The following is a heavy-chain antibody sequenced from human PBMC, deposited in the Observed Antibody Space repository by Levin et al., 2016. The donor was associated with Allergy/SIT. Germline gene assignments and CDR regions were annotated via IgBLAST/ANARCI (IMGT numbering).Heavy chain of an antibody. CDR1: GFTFTGH. J-gene: IGHJ4*02. CDR3: ARSAVGTNGELDY. V-gene: IGHV3-21*01. Sequence: GGSLRLSCAASGFTFTGHMNWVRQAPGKGLEWVSSISSSSNYKNYADSVKGRFTISRDNAKNSLYLQMNNLRAEDTAVYYCARSAVGTNGELDYWGQGTVVTVSS. D-gene: IGHD6-13*01. CDR2: ISSSSNYK.